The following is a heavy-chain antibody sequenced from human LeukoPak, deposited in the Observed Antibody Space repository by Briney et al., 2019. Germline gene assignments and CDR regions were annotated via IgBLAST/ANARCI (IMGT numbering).Heavy chain of an antibody. CDR2: ISSSSSYI. CDR3: AREMEFWSGYYRYFDY. CDR1: GFTFSSYS. V-gene: IGHV3-21*01. J-gene: IGHJ4*02. Sequence: GGSLRLSCAASGFTFSSYSMNWVRQAPGKGLEWVSSISSSSSYIYYADSVKGRFTISRDNAKNSLYLQMNSLRAEDTAVYYCAREMEFWSGYYRYFDYWGQGTLVTVSS. D-gene: IGHD3-3*01.